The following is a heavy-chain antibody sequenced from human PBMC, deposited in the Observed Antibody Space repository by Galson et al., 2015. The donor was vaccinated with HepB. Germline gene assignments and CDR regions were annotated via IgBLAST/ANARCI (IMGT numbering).Heavy chain of an antibody. V-gene: IGHV3-30*04. Sequence: SLRLSCAASGFTFSSYAMHWVRQAPGEGLEWVAVISYDGSNKYYADSVKGRFTISRDNSKNTLYLQMNSLRAEDTAVYYCAKDTQVVVVTAMGHWGQGTLVTVSS. CDR1: GFTFSSYA. J-gene: IGHJ4*02. CDR2: ISYDGSNK. D-gene: IGHD2-21*02. CDR3: AKDTQVVVVTAMGH.